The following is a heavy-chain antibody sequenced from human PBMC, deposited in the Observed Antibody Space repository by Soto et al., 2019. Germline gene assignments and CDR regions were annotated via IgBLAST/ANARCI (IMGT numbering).Heavy chain of an antibody. Sequence: SETLSPTCTVSGGSISSSSYYWGWIRQPPGKGLEWIGSIYYSGSTYYNPSLKSRVTISVDTSKNQFSLKLSSVTAADTAVYYCASNGGDSSGWYRYYYYYYGMDVWGQGTTVTVSS. D-gene: IGHD6-19*01. J-gene: IGHJ6*02. CDR2: IYYSGST. CDR1: GGSISSSSYY. CDR3: ASNGGDSSGWYRYYYYYYGMDV. V-gene: IGHV4-39*01.